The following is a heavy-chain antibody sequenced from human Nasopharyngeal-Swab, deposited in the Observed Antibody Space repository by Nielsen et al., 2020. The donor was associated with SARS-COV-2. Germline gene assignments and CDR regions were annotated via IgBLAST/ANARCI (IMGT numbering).Heavy chain of an antibody. CDR2: ISYSGRT. D-gene: IGHD5-24*01. Sequence: SETLSLTCSVSGGSISLGGYYWSWIRQHPGKGLEWIGYISYSGRTDYNPSLKSRVSISVDTSKNQFSLKLSSVTAADMAVYYCARGDGYYSDYWGQGTLVTVSS. CDR3: ARGDGYYSDY. CDR1: GGSISLGGYY. V-gene: IGHV4-31*03. J-gene: IGHJ4*02.